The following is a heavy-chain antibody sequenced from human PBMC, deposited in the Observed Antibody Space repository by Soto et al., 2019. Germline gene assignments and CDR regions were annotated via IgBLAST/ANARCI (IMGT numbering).Heavy chain of an antibody. Sequence: GGSLRLSCAASGFTFSSYGMHWVRQAPGKGLEWVAVISYDGSNKYYADSVKGRFTISRDNSKNTLYLQMNSLRAEDTAVYYCAKGVTIFGVGPNWFDPWGQGTLVTVSS. V-gene: IGHV3-30*18. CDR2: ISYDGSNK. CDR1: GFTFSSYG. D-gene: IGHD3-3*01. J-gene: IGHJ5*02. CDR3: AKGVTIFGVGPNWFDP.